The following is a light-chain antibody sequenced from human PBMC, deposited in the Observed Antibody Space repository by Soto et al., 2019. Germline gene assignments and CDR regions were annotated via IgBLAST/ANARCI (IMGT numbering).Light chain of an antibody. Sequence: QSVLTQPPSASGTPGQRVTISCSGSISNLGSNFIFWYQQLPGAAPKLLISRNNEWPSGVPDRFSGSKSGTSASLAIDGLRSEDEADYHCAAWDDSLSAVVFGGGTKLTVL. CDR1: ISNLGSNF. J-gene: IGLJ3*02. CDR2: RNN. CDR3: AAWDDSLSAVV. V-gene: IGLV1-47*01.